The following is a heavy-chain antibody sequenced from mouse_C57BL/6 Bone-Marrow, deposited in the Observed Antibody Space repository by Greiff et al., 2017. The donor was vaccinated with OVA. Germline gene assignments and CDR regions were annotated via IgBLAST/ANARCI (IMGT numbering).Heavy chain of an antibody. CDR2: INPYNGDT. CDR1: GYSFTGYF. V-gene: IGHV1-20*01. J-gene: IGHJ2*01. CDR3: ARFTTVVATDFDY. Sequence: EVKLQQSGPELVKPGDSVKISCKASGYSFTGYFMNWVMQSHGKSLEWIGRINPYNGDTFYNQKFKGKATLTVDKSSSTAHMELRSLTSEDSAVYYCARFTTVVATDFDYWGQGTTLTVSS. D-gene: IGHD1-1*01.